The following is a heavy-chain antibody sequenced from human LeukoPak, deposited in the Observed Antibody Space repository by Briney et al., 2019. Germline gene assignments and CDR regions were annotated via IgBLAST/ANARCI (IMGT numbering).Heavy chain of an antibody. Sequence: SETLSLTCTVSGGSISSGSYYWSWIRQTAGKGLEWIGRFYTSGNTNYNPSLKSRVTMSVEKSKNQFSLKLSSVTAADTAVYYCVRDFGSGSSRRNNYYMDVWGKGTTVTVSS. CDR1: GGSISSGSYY. CDR2: FYTSGNT. V-gene: IGHV4-61*02. D-gene: IGHD3-10*01. J-gene: IGHJ6*03. CDR3: VRDFGSGSSRRNNYYMDV.